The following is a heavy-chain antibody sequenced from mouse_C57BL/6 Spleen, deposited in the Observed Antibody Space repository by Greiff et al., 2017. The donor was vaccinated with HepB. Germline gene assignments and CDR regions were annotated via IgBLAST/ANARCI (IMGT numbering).Heavy chain of an antibody. Sequence: VQLQQPGTELVKPGASMKLSCKASGYTFTSYWMHWVKQRPGQGLEWIGNINPSNGGTNYNEKFKSKATLTVDKSSSTAYMQLSSLTSEDSAVYYCARWGSSGYAMDYWGQGTSVTVSS. V-gene: IGHV1-53*01. CDR3: ARWGSSGYAMDY. J-gene: IGHJ4*01. CDR2: INPSNGGT. CDR1: GYTFTSYW. D-gene: IGHD3-1*01.